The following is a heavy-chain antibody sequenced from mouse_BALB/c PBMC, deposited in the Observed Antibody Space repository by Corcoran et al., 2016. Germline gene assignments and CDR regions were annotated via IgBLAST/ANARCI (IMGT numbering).Heavy chain of an antibody. D-gene: IGHD2-14*01. Sequence: QIQLVQSGPELKKPGETVKISCKASGYTFTNYGMNWVKQAPGKGLKWMGWINTYTGEPTYADDFKGRFAFSLETSASTAYLQINNLKNEDTATYVCARRRSTVGAHFYYWGQGTTLTVSS. J-gene: IGHJ2*01. CDR3: ARRRSTVGAHFYY. V-gene: IGHV9-3-1*01. CDR2: INTYTGEP. CDR1: GYTFTNYG.